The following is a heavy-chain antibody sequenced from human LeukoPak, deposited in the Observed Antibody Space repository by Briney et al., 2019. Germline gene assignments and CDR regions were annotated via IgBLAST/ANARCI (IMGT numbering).Heavy chain of an antibody. Sequence: SETLSLTCTVSGGSISSYYWNWIRQLPGMGLEWIGYIYSTGSTNYNPSLKSRVTISVDTSKNQFSLKLSSVTAADTAVYYCARGYYDFWSGYFDAFDIWGQGTMVTVSS. CDR3: ARGYYDFWSGYFDAFDI. J-gene: IGHJ3*02. CDR1: GGSISSYY. D-gene: IGHD3-3*01. CDR2: IYSTGST. V-gene: IGHV4-59*08.